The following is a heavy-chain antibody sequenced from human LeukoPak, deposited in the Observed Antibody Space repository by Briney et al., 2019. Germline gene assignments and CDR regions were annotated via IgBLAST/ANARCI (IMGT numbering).Heavy chain of an antibody. Sequence: SGPTLVNPTETLTLTCTFSGFSLTSSGVGVGWLRQSPGKALDWLALIYWNDIRHYSPSLKNRLAITKDTSKNEVVLTMTNMDPADTATYFCIYDSVGDRGFEYWGQGTLVTVSS. V-gene: IGHV2-5*01. CDR2: IYWNDIR. D-gene: IGHD2-21*01. CDR1: GFSLTSSGVG. J-gene: IGHJ4*02. CDR3: IYDSVGDRGFEY.